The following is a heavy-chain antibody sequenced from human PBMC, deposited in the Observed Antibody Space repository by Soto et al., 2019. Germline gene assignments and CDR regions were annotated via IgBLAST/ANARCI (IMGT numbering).Heavy chain of an antibody. CDR3: ARRGGCYFGYYYYYYMDV. D-gene: IGHD1-26*01. J-gene: IGHJ6*03. CDR2: IYYSGST. Sequence: SETLSLTCTVSGGSISSSSYYWARIRQPPGKGLEWIRSIYYSGSTYYNPSLKSRVTIYVDTSRNQLSLMLSSVTAEDTAVYDCARRGGCYFGYYYYYYMDVWGKGTTVTVSS. V-gene: IGHV4-39*01. CDR1: GGSISSSSYY.